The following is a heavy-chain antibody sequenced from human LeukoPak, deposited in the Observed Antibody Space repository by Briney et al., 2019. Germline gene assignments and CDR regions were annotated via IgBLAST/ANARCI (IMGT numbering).Heavy chain of an antibody. Sequence: GGSLRLSSAASGFTVSSNYMSWVRQAPGKGLEWVSVIYSGGSTYYADSVKGRFTISRDNSKNTLYLQMNSLRAEDTAVYYCARDPVVGDYPSYWGQGTLVTVSS. D-gene: IGHD4-17*01. CDR1: GFTVSSNY. CDR2: IYSGGST. J-gene: IGHJ4*02. V-gene: IGHV3-66*01. CDR3: ARDPVVGDYPSY.